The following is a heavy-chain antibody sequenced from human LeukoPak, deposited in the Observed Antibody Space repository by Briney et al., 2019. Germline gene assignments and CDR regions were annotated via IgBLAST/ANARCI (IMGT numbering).Heavy chain of an antibody. CDR3: ARRDFWSGYFDY. CDR2: ISGSGGST. Sequence: GGSLRLSCAASGFTFSSYAMSWVRQAPGKGLEWVSAISGSGGSTYYADSVKGRFTISRDNSKNTLYLQMNSLRAEDTAVYYCARRDFWSGYFDYWGQGTLVTVSS. V-gene: IGHV3-23*01. J-gene: IGHJ4*02. CDR1: GFTFSSYA. D-gene: IGHD3-3*01.